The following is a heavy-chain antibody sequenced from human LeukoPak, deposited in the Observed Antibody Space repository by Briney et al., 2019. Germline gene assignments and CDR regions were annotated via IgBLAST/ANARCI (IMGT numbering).Heavy chain of an antibody. D-gene: IGHD3-22*01. CDR1: GYTFTSYG. CDR2: ISAYNGNT. Sequence: ASVKVSCKASGYTFTSYGISWVRQAPGQGLEWMGWISAYNGNTNHAQKLQGRVTMTTDTSTSTAYMELRSLRSDDTAVYYCARDLSKVATYYYDSSGYYQFDYWGQGTLVTVSS. CDR3: ARDLSKVATYYYDSSGYYQFDY. V-gene: IGHV1-18*01. J-gene: IGHJ4*02.